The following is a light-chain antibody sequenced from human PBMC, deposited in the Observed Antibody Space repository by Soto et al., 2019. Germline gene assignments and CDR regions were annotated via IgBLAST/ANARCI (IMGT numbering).Light chain of an antibody. V-gene: IGKV3-15*01. CDR2: GTS. J-gene: IGKJ4*01. CDR3: QQYGSSPPLT. CDR1: QSVSSN. Sequence: EIVMTQSPATLSVSPGERVTLSCRASQSVSSNLGWYQHKPGQAPRLLIYGTSTRATGIPARFSGSGSGTEFTLTISSLQSEDFAVYYCQQYGSSPPLTFGGGTKVEIK.